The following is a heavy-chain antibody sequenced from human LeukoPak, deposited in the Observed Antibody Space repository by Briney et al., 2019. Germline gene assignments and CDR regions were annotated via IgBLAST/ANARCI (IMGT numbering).Heavy chain of an antibody. Sequence: SETLSLTCAVYGGSFSGYYWSWIRQPPGKGLEWIGEINHSGSTNYNPSLKSRVTISVDTSKNQFSLKLNSVTAADTAVYYCARRYNNYGYYYYYMDVWGKGTTVTVSS. J-gene: IGHJ6*03. D-gene: IGHD4-11*01. CDR1: GGSFSGYY. CDR3: ARRYNNYGYYYYYMDV. CDR2: INHSGST. V-gene: IGHV4-34*01.